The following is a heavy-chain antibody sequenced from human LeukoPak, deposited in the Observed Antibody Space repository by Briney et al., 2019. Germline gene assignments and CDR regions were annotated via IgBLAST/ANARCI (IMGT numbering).Heavy chain of an antibody. V-gene: IGHV4-59*01. D-gene: IGHD2-15*01. Sequence: PSEXXSLTCSVFNASISRYFWAWVRQPPGKGVEWIGYIYYTGRSNLNTSLRSRGTMSGEKSKKQFSLKLRSVTAADTALYYCAGGPGISTSGYWGQGALVTVSS. J-gene: IGHJ4*02. CDR2: IYYTGRS. CDR1: NASISRYF. CDR3: AGGPGISTSGY.